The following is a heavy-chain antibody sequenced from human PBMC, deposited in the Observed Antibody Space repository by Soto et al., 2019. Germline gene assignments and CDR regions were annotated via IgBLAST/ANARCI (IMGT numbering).Heavy chain of an antibody. Sequence: PSETLSLTCTVSGGSISSGGYYWSWIRQHPGKGLEWIGYIYYSGSTYYNPSLKSRVTISVDTSKNQFSLKLSSVTAADTAVYYCARDRVLTGYDNWFDPWGQGTLVTVSS. D-gene: IGHD3-9*01. J-gene: IGHJ5*02. V-gene: IGHV4-31*03. CDR1: GGSISSGGYY. CDR3: ARDRVLTGYDNWFDP. CDR2: IYYSGST.